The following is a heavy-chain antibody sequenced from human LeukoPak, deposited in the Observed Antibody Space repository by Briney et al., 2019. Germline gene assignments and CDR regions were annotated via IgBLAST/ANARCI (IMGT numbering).Heavy chain of an antibody. J-gene: IGHJ4*02. CDR3: ARAHSGYDVKYFAY. V-gene: IGHV1-69*04. Sequence: SVKVSCKASGGFSNYAINWVRQAPGQVLEWMGRIIPILNTANSAEKFHGRVTITADKFTNTAYMELSSLRSEDTAIYYCARAHSGYDVKYFAYWGQGTLVTVSS. CDR2: IIPILNTA. D-gene: IGHD5-12*01. CDR1: GGFSNYA.